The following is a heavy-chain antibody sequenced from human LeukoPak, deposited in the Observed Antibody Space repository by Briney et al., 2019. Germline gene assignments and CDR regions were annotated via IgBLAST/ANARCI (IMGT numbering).Heavy chain of an antibody. V-gene: IGHV3-21*01. D-gene: IGHD6-19*01. J-gene: IGHJ4*02. Sequence: GGSLRLSCAASGFTFSSYSMNWVRQAPGKGLEWLSCISSSKTFIHYADSVRGRFTSSRDNAKNSVYLQMNSLRAEDTAVYYCVRDRHWLAFDYWGQGTLVTVSS. CDR2: ISSSKTFI. CDR3: VRDRHWLAFDY. CDR1: GFTFSSYS.